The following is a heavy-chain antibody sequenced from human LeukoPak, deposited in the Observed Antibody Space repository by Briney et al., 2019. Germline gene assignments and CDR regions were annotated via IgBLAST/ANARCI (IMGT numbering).Heavy chain of an antibody. Sequence: TLSLTCTVSGGPISSGGYYWSWIPQHPGKGLEGIRYIYYSGSTYYNPSLKSRVTISVDTSKNQFSLKLSSVTAADTAVYYCAGGGPYQLLSGGYFDYWGQGTLVTVSS. D-gene: IGHD2-2*01. CDR3: AGGGPYQLLSGGYFDY. J-gene: IGHJ4*02. CDR2: IYYSGST. CDR1: GGPISSGGYY. V-gene: IGHV4-31*03.